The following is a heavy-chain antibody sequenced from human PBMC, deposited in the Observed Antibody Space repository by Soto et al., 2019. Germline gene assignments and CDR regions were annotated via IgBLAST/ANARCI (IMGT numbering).Heavy chain of an antibody. Sequence: QVQLVQSGTEVKKPGSSVMVSSKASGGTFSSYTISWVRQAPGQGLEWMGGIIPIFGTANYAQKFQGRVTITADESTSTAYMDLSSLRSEDTAVYYCARGNHRWLQLWYFDLWGRGTLVTVSS. CDR2: IIPIFGTA. CDR3: ARGNHRWLQLWYFDL. CDR1: GGTFSSYT. D-gene: IGHD5-12*01. V-gene: IGHV1-69*12. J-gene: IGHJ2*01.